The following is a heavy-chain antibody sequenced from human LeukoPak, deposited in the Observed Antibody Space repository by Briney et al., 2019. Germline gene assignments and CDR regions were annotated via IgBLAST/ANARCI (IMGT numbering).Heavy chain of an antibody. CDR3: ARLMVRAVILTYYYYGMDV. D-gene: IGHD3-10*01. J-gene: IGHJ6*02. Sequence: ASVKVSCKASGYTFTSYGISWVRQAPGQGLEWMGWISAYNGNTNYAQKLQGRVTMTTDTSTSTAYMELRSLRSDDTAVSYCARLMVRAVILTYYYYGMDVWGQGTTVPVSS. V-gene: IGHV1-18*01. CDR2: ISAYNGNT. CDR1: GYTFTSYG.